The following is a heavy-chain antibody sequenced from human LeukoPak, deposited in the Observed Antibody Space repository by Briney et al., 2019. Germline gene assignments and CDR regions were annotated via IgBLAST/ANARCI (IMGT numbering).Heavy chain of an antibody. CDR2: ISYDGSNK. V-gene: IGHV3-30*18. D-gene: IGHD6-13*01. Sequence: GRSLRLSCAASGFTFSSYGMHWVRQAPGKGLEWVAVISYDGSNKYYADSVKGRFTISRDNSKNTLYLQVNSLRAEDTAVYYCAKDDAVVAGYSSSWYRPQDPGYGMDVWGQGTTVTVSS. CDR1: GFTFSSYG. CDR3: AKDDAVVAGYSSSWYRPQDPGYGMDV. J-gene: IGHJ6*02.